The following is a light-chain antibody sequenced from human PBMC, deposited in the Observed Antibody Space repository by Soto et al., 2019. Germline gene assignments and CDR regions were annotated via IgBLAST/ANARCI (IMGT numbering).Light chain of an antibody. CDR2: DSK. Sequence: QSVLTQPPSVSAAPGQKVTISCSGSSSNIGNNYVSLYQQLPGAAPKLLIYDSKRRPSGIAVRCSGSKSGTAATLGITGLQHGDEADNYCGTWDSSRSAVVFGGGTQLTVL. CDR3: GTWDSSRSAVV. J-gene: IGLJ2*01. CDR1: SSNIGNNY. V-gene: IGLV1-51*01.